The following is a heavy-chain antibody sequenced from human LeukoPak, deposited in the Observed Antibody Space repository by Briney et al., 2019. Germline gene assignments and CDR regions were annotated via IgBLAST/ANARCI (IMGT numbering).Heavy chain of an antibody. D-gene: IGHD6-13*01. J-gene: IGHJ4*02. Sequence: ASVKVSCKASGYTFTSYYMHWVRQAPGQGLEWMGIINPSGGSTSYAQKFQGRVTMTRDTSISTAYMELSRLRSDDTAVYYCARVRRSSSVRGYFDYWGQGTLVTVSS. V-gene: IGHV1-46*01. CDR2: INPSGGST. CDR3: ARVRRSSSVRGYFDY. CDR1: GYTFTSYY.